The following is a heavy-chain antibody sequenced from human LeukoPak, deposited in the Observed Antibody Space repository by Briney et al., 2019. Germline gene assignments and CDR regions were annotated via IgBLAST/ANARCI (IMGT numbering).Heavy chain of an antibody. Sequence: GGSLRLSCAASGFTFSSYEMNWVRQAPGKGLEWVSYISSSGSTIYYADSVKGRFTISRDNAKNSLYLQMNSLRAEDTAVYYCARDYYDSSGWYFDYWGQGTLVTASS. V-gene: IGHV3-48*03. CDR3: ARDYYDSSGWYFDY. CDR1: GFTFSSYE. CDR2: ISSSGSTI. D-gene: IGHD3-22*01. J-gene: IGHJ4*02.